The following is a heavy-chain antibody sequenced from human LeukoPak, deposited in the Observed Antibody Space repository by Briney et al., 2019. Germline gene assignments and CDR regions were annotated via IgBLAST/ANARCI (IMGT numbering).Heavy chain of an antibody. V-gene: IGHV4-59*01. CDR3: ASHRDGSGSYYFY. J-gene: IGHJ4*02. Sequence: SETLSLTCTVSGGSISSYYWSWIRQPPGKGLEWIGYIYYSGSTNYNPSLKSRVTISVDTSKNQFSLKLSSVTAADTAVYYCASHRDGSGSYYFYWGQGTLVTVSS. D-gene: IGHD3-10*01. CDR1: GGSISSYY. CDR2: IYYSGST.